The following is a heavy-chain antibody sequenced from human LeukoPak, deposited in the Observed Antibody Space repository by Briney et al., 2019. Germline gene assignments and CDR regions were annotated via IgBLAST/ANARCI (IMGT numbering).Heavy chain of an antibody. V-gene: IGHV4-4*02. J-gene: IGHJ4*02. Sequence: SETLSLTCAVSGDSISSSNWWSWVRQPPGKGLEWIGEIYHNERTNYNPSLKSRVTISVDKSKNQVSLKLSSVIAADTAVYYCARDPSGDAARSFDYWGQGTLVTVSS. D-gene: IGHD1-26*01. CDR2: IYHNERT. CDR1: GDSISSSNW. CDR3: ARDPSGDAARSFDY.